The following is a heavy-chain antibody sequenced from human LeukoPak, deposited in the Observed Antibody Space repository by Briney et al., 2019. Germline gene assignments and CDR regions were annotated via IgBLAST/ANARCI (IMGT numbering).Heavy chain of an antibody. CDR2: IKEDGSEK. D-gene: IGHD6-13*01. J-gene: IGHJ4*02. Sequence: GGSLRLSCAASGFIFSRYWMGWVRQAPGKGLEWVANIKEDGSEKFYVDSVEGRFTISRDNAKNSLYLQMNSLTAEDTAVYYCARTIIGSAGLDYWGQGTLVTVSS. CDR1: GFIFSRYW. V-gene: IGHV3-7*01. CDR3: ARTIIGSAGLDY.